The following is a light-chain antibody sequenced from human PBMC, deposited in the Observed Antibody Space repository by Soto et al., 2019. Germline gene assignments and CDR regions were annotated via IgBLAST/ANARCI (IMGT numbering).Light chain of an antibody. Sequence: IGLSQSPSTLSLSPGESATLSCRASQSVSSYLAWYQQKPGQAPRLLLYDASNRATGIPARFSGSGSGIDFTLTISSLEPEDFAVYYCQQRSNWPPTFGQGTRLEIK. CDR1: QSVSSY. V-gene: IGKV3-11*01. CDR3: QQRSNWPPT. J-gene: IGKJ5*01. CDR2: DAS.